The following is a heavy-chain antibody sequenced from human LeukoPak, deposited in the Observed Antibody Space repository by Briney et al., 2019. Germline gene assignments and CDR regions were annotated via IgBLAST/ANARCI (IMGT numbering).Heavy chain of an antibody. Sequence: PGGSLRLSCAASGFIFSSYAMSWVRQAPGKGLEWVSSISASGGNSYRADSVKGRFTISRDNSKNTLYLQMNSLRAEDTAVYYCATTRFLHWLFTGENDYWGQGILVTVSS. CDR2: ISASGGNS. CDR3: ATTRFLHWLFTGENDY. CDR1: GFIFSSYA. V-gene: IGHV3-23*01. D-gene: IGHD3-3*01. J-gene: IGHJ4*02.